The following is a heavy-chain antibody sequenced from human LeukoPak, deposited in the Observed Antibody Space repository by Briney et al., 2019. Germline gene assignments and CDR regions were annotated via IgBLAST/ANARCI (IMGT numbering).Heavy chain of an antibody. Sequence: PGRSLRLSCTASGFTFGDYAMSWVRQAPGKGLEWVGFIRSKAYGGTTEYAASVKGRFTISRDDSKSIAYLQMNSLKTEDTAVYYCTRGLWGPPFDYWGRGTLVTVSS. V-gene: IGHV3-49*04. CDR2: IRSKAYGGTT. CDR3: TRGLWGPPFDY. D-gene: IGHD3-16*01. CDR1: GFTFGDYA. J-gene: IGHJ4*02.